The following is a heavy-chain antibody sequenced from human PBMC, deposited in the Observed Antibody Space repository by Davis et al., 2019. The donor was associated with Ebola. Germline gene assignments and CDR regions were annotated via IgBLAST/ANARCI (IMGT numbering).Heavy chain of an antibody. Sequence: GESLKISCAASGFTFRSYWIRWVRQAPGKGLEWVAKIKEDGSEKLDVDSVKGRFTISRDNAKDSLYLQMNSLRAEDTAVFYCVRGGSATAYWGQGTPVTVSS. D-gene: IGHD2-15*01. J-gene: IGHJ1*01. CDR3: VRGGSATAY. CDR2: IKEDGSEK. CDR1: GFTFRSYW. V-gene: IGHV3-7*03.